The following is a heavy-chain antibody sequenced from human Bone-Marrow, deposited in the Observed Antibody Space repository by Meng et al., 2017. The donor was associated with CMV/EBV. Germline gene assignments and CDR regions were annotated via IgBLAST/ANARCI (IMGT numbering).Heavy chain of an antibody. D-gene: IGHD5-24*01. CDR3: ARGSGRGEKATILPYL. V-gene: IGHV1-69*10. J-gene: IGHJ5*02. CDR1: GGTFSNYA. Sequence: SVKVSCKASGGTFSNYAISWVRQAPGQGLEWMGGIIPILGIANYAQKFQGRVTITADKSTSTAYMELSSLRSEDTAVYYCARGSGRGEKATILPYLWGQGTLVTVSS. CDR2: IIPILGIA.